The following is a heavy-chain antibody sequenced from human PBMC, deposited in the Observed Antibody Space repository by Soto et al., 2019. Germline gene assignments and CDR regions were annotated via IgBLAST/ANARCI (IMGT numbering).Heavy chain of an antibody. V-gene: IGHV4-30-4*01. CDR2: INSSGRA. J-gene: IGHJ6*02. Sequence: SETLFLTCAVSGVSITSSDSYGSLIRQPPGKGLEWIGYINSSGRAYYKPSLKSRVSISIDTSKNQFSLRLTSVTVADTAVYFCASFSTLGKDYGVDGWGQGTTVTVSS. CDR1: GVSITSSDSY. D-gene: IGHD3-3*02. CDR3: ASFSTLGKDYGVDG.